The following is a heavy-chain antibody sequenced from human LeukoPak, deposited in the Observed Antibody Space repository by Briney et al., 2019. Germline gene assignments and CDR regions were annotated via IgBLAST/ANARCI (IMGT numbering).Heavy chain of an antibody. Sequence: QSGGSLRLSCAASGFTFSSYAMSWVRQAPGKGLEWVAVLYGNGNAYYAASVRGRFTISRDNAKNTLSLQMNSLRGEDTAVYYCAREDHYFAIKNYLYGGIASWGQGALVTVSS. CDR1: GFTFSSYA. CDR2: LYGNGNA. J-gene: IGHJ4*02. D-gene: IGHD2-21*01. V-gene: IGHV3-23*03. CDR3: AREDHYFAIKNYLYGGIAS.